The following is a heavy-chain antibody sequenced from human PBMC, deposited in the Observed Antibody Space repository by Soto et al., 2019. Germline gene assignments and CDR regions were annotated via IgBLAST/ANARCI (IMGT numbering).Heavy chain of an antibody. CDR2: ISTRSDT. CDR1: GFPFTTYS. D-gene: IGHD3-10*01. CDR3: ASEENRCPLGFGLDV. V-gene: IGHV3-21*01. J-gene: IGHJ6*02. Sequence: EGSLSLSCAASGFPFTTYSLNWVRQAPGKGLEWVSSISTRSDTYYADSVKGRFTISRDNAKNSVSLPMNSLRAEDTAVYYCASEENRCPLGFGLDVWGPGTTLTV.